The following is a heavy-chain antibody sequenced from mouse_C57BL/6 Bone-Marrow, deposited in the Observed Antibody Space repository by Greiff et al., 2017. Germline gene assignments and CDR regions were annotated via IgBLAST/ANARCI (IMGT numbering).Heavy chain of an antibody. CDR2: IYPSDSET. J-gene: IGHJ2*01. CDR1: GYTFTSYW. Sequence: QVQLQQPGAELVRPGSSVKLSCKASGYTFTSYWMDWVKQRPGQGLEWIGNIYPSDSETHYNQKFKDKATLTVDKSSSTAYMPLSSLTSEDSAVYYGASRRTGPLGYGGQGTTLTVTS. D-gene: IGHD3-3*01. CDR3: ASRRTGPLGY. V-gene: IGHV1-61*01.